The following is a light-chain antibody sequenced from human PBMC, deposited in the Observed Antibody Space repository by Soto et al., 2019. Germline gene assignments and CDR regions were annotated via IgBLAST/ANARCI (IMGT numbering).Light chain of an antibody. V-gene: IGLV2-11*01. CDR1: SSDVGAYTY. CDR3: YSYAGNTFV. J-gene: IGLJ1*01. CDR2: DVS. Sequence: QSVLTQPRSVSGSPGQSVTISCTGTSSDVGAYTYVSWYQQHPGKAPKALIYDVSERPSGVPDRFSGSKSGNTASLTITGLQAEDEADYYCYSYAGNTFVFGTGTKLTVL.